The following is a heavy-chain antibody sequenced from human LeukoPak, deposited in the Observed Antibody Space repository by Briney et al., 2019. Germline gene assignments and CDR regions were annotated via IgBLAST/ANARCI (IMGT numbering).Heavy chain of an antibody. CDR3: ARSAYS. Sequence: PGGSLRLSCAASGFTFSSYAMSWVRQAPGKGLEWVANIKQDGSEKYYVDSVKGRFTISRDNAKNSLYLQMNSLRAEDTAVYYCARSAYSWGQGTLVTVSS. CDR1: GFTFSSYA. CDR2: IKQDGSEK. D-gene: IGHD2-21*01. J-gene: IGHJ4*02. V-gene: IGHV3-7*01.